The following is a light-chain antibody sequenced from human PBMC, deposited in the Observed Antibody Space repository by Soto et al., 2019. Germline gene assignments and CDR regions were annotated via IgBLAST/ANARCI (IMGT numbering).Light chain of an antibody. CDR2: WSS. CDR1: QSVLYSSNNKNY. Sequence: DIVMTQSPDSLAVSLGERATINCKSSQSVLYSSNNKNYLAWYQQKPGQPPKLLIYWSSTRESGVPDRFSGSGSGTDFTLTISSMQAEDVAVYDSKQYYTTTGTFGQGTKVEI. J-gene: IGKJ1*01. V-gene: IGKV4-1*01. CDR3: KQYYTTTGT.